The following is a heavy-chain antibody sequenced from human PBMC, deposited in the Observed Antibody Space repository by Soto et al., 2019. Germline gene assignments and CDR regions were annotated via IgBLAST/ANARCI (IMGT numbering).Heavy chain of an antibody. Sequence: PSETLSLTCTVSGGSISSGDYYWSWIRQPPGKGLEWIGYIYYSGTTYYSPSLKSRVTISADRSKNQFSLRLTSVTAADTAVYYCARDYASGSGPEYWGQGTLVTSPQ. V-gene: IGHV4-30-4*01. CDR2: IYYSGTT. J-gene: IGHJ4*02. CDR3: ARDYASGSGPEY. D-gene: IGHD3-10*01. CDR1: GGSISSGDYY.